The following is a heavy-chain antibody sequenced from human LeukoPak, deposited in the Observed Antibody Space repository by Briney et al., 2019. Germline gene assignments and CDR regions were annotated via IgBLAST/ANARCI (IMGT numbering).Heavy chain of an antibody. CDR3: ARKGGRYYDSSGYYSDSPFDY. D-gene: IGHD3-22*01. Sequence: PGGSLRLSCAASGFTFGSYSMNWVRQAPGKGLEWVSSISSSSSYIYYADSVKGRFTISRDNAKNSLYLQMNSLRAEDTAVYYCARKGGRYYDSSGYYSDSPFDYWGQGTLVTVSS. V-gene: IGHV3-21*01. J-gene: IGHJ4*02. CDR2: ISSSSSYI. CDR1: GFTFGSYS.